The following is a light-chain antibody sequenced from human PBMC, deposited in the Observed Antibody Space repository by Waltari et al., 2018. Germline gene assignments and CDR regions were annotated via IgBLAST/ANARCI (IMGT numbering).Light chain of an antibody. J-gene: IGKJ1*01. Sequence: DIQMTQSPSSLSASAGDRVTITCRASQSISTYLNWYQQKPGKAPKLLIYGASSLQSGVPSRFTGSGSVTHFTLTISSLQPEDSATYYCQQSYGTPRTFGQGTKVEIK. CDR1: QSISTY. V-gene: IGKV1-39*01. CDR3: QQSYGTPRT. CDR2: GAS.